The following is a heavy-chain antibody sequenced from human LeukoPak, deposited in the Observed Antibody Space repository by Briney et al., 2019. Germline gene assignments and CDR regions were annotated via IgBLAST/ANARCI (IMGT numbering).Heavy chain of an antibody. Sequence: GGSLRLSCAASGFTFDDCAMHWVRQAPGKGLEWVSGISWNSGSIGYADSVKGRFTISRDNAKNSLYLQMNSLRAEDMALYYCAKAHYYDSSGYFTDWGQGTLVTVSS. J-gene: IGHJ4*02. D-gene: IGHD3-22*01. CDR1: GFTFDDCA. V-gene: IGHV3-9*03. CDR2: ISWNSGSI. CDR3: AKAHYYDSSGYFTD.